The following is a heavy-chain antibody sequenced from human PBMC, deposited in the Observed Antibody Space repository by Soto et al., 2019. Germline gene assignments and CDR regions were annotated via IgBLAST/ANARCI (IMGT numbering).Heavy chain of an antibody. V-gene: IGHV3-48*01. CDR1: GFTFSSYS. D-gene: IGHD2-2*01. Sequence: GGSLRLSCAASGFTFSSYSMNWVRQAPGKGLEWVSYISSSSSTIYYADSVKGRFTISRDNAKNSLYLQMNSLRAEDMAVYYCARDAAFRQGYCSSTSCPGNAFDIWGQGTMVTVSS. CDR3: ARDAAFRQGYCSSTSCPGNAFDI. J-gene: IGHJ3*02. CDR2: ISSSSSTI.